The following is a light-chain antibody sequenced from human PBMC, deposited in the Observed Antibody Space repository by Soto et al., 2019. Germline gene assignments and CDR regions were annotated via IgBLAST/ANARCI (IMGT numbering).Light chain of an antibody. CDR2: DAS. Sequence: LTQSPSTLSLSTGERATLSCRASQTVRNNYLACYQQKPGQAPKLLIYDASSRATGIPDRFSGGGSGTDFILTISRLEPEDFAVYYCQQFSSYPLTFGGGTKV. CDR1: QTVRNNY. V-gene: IGKV3-20*01. J-gene: IGKJ4*01. CDR3: QQFSSYPLT.